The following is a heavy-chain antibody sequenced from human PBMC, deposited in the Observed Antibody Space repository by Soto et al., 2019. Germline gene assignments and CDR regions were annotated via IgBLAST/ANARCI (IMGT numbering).Heavy chain of an antibody. Sequence: PSETLSLTCTVSGGSISSGGYYWSWIRQHPGKGLEWIGYIYYSGSTYYNPSLKSRVIISVDTSKNQFSLKLTSVTAADTAVYSCARGPPPGAAVTGSWFDPWGQGTLVTVPS. CDR1: GGSISSGGYY. V-gene: IGHV4-31*02. D-gene: IGHD6-19*01. CDR2: IYYSGST. J-gene: IGHJ5*02. CDR3: ARGPPPGAAVTGSWFDP.